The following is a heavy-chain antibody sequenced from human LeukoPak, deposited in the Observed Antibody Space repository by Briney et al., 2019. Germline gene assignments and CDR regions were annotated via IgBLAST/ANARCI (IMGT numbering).Heavy chain of an antibody. CDR2: MNPNSGNT. J-gene: IGHJ6*02. Sequence: ASVKVSCKASGYTFTSHDINWVRQATGQGLEWMGWMNPNSGNTGLAQKFQGRVTLTRDTSLSTAYMELSNLRSDDTAVYYCARDEVVAAPNYFGMVVWGQGTTVSVSS. V-gene: IGHV1-8*02. CDR1: GYTFTSHD. CDR3: ARDEVVAAPNYFGMVV. D-gene: IGHD2-15*01.